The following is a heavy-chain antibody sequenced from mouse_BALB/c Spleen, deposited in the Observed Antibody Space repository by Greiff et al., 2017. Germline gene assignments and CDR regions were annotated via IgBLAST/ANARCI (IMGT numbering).Heavy chain of an antibody. Sequence: DVKLQESGPGLVKPSQSLSLTCTVTGYSITSDYAWNWIRQFPGNKLEWMGYISYSGSTSYNPSLKSRISITRDTSKNQFFLQLNSVTTEDTATYYCARWYDDYAMDYWGQGTSVTVSS. CDR1: GYSITSDYA. D-gene: IGHD2-14*01. V-gene: IGHV3-2*02. CDR3: ARWYDDYAMDY. J-gene: IGHJ4*01. CDR2: ISYSGST.